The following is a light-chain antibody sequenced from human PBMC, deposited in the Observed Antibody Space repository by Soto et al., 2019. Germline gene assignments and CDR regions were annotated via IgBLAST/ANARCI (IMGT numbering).Light chain of an antibody. CDR1: QSVSNN. J-gene: IGKJ5*01. V-gene: IGKV3-15*01. Sequence: ETVVTQSPATLSVSPGERVTLSCRASQSVSNNYLAWYQQKPGQAPRLLIYGASTRATGIPVRFSGSASGTEFTLTISSLQSEDIAIYYCQTRGNWPQFGQGTRLAIK. CDR3: QTRGNWPQ. CDR2: GAS.